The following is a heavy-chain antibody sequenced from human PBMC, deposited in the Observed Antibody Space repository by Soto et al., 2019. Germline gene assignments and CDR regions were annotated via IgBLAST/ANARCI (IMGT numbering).Heavy chain of an antibody. CDR3: ARDVYYDSNIDY. CDR2: ISSSSNNI. Sequence: GGSLRLSCAASGFTLSSSSLTWVRQAPGKGLEWGSSISSSSNNIYYAYAVTGRFIISTDKSKNLLHLQMNSLRAEDTAVYYCARDVYYDSNIDYWGRGTLVTVSS. CDR1: GFTLSSSS. D-gene: IGHD3-22*01. V-gene: IGHV3-21*01. J-gene: IGHJ4*02.